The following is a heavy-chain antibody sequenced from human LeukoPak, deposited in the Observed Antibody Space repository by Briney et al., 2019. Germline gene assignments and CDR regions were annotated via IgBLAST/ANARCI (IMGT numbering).Heavy chain of an antibody. D-gene: IGHD2-21*02. Sequence: GGSLRLSCAASGFGFGIFAMNWVRQAPGKGLEWVANIKPDGSEKFHVDSVKGRFTISRDNSKSSLSLQMNSLRAEDTAVYYCARYGLTAALDFWGQGTLVTVSS. CDR2: IKPDGSEK. CDR1: GFGFGIFA. CDR3: ARYGLTAALDF. V-gene: IGHV3-7*01. J-gene: IGHJ4*02.